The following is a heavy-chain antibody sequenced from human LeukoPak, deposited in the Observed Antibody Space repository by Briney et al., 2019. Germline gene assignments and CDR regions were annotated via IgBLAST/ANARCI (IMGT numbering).Heavy chain of an antibody. Sequence: GGSLRLSCAASGFTFRSYAMHWVRQAPGKGLVWVSRVKSDGSSTTYADSVKGRFTTSRDNARNTLYLQMKGLRAEDTAVYYCARDGFLGPVTAYLDYWGQGTPVTVSS. J-gene: IGHJ4*02. V-gene: IGHV3-74*01. CDR2: VKSDGSST. CDR3: ARDGFLGPVTAYLDY. D-gene: IGHD2-21*02. CDR1: GFTFRSYA.